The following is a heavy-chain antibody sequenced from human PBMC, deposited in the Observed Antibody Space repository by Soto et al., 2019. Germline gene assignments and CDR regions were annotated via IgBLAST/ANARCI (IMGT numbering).Heavy chain of an antibody. J-gene: IGHJ6*02. CDR2: IYTSGST. D-gene: IGHD3-16*01. CDR1: GGSISSYY. CDR3: ARESDYVWGRGPGMDV. V-gene: IGHV4-4*07. Sequence: LSLTCPVSGGSISSYYWSWIRQPAGKGLEWIGRIYTSGSTNYNPSLKSRVTMSVDTSKNQFSLKLSSVTAADTAVYYCARESDYVWGRGPGMDVWGQGTTVTVSS.